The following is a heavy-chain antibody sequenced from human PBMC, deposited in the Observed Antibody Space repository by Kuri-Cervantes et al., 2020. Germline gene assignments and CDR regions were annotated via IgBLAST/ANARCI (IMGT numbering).Heavy chain of an antibody. CDR1: GGIISHYD. CDR2: ISYSGST. Sequence: SETLSLTCNVSGGIISHYDWSWIRQPPGKGLEWIGYISYSGSTNYNPSLKSRVTVLVDTSKNQFSLKLTSVTAADTAVYYCARDSGIVAANDAFDIWGQGTMVTVSS. D-gene: IGHD6-13*01. J-gene: IGHJ3*02. V-gene: IGHV4-59*01. CDR3: ARDSGIVAANDAFDI.